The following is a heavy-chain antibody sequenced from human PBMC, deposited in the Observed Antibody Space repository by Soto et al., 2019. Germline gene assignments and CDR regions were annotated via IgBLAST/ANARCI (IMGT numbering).Heavy chain of an antibody. V-gene: IGHV4-39*01. CDR2: IYYSGST. D-gene: IGHD6-13*01. J-gene: IGHJ4*02. CDR1: GGSISSSSYY. CDR3: ARHGASSSDY. Sequence: SETLSLTCTVSGGSISSSSYYWGWIRQPPGKGLEWIGSIYYSGSTYYNPSLKSRVTISVDTSKNQFSLKLSSVTAADTAVYYCARHGASSSDYWGQGTLVTVSS.